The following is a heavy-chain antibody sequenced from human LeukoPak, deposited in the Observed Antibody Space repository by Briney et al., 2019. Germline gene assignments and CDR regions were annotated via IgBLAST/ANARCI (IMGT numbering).Heavy chain of an antibody. CDR2: INPNSGGT. J-gene: IGHJ6*02. Sequence: ASVKVSCKASGYTFTSYDINWVRQAPGQGLEWMGWINPNSGGTNYAQKFQGRVTMTRDTSISTAYMELSRLRSDDTAVYYCARDPYYDSSGYPHYYYGMDVWGQGTTVTVSS. V-gene: IGHV1-2*02. D-gene: IGHD3-22*01. CDR3: ARDPYYDSSGYPHYYYGMDV. CDR1: GYTFTSYD.